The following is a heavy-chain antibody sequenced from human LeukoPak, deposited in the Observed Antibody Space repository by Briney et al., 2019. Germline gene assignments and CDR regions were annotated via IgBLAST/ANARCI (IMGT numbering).Heavy chain of an antibody. CDR1: GYTFADYD. CDR3: ARAYSSSWYLFDN. J-gene: IGHJ4*02. V-gene: IGHV1-8*03. D-gene: IGHD6-13*01. Sequence: ASVKVSCKASGYTFADYDINWVRQAPGQGLEWMGWLTPSSDNTGYAQKFQGRVTFTSNTSISTAYMELSSLRSEDTAVYYCARAYSSSWYLFDNWGQGTLVTVSS. CDR2: LTPSSDNT.